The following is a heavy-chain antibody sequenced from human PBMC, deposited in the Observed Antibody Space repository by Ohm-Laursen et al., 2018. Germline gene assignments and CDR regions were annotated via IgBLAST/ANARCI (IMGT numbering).Heavy chain of an antibody. CDR1: GGSISSGAYY. CDR3: ARDEDGYNYAYY. CDR2: IYYSGST. V-gene: IGHV4-31*03. Sequence: SETLSLTCTVSGGSISSGAYYWSWIRQHPGKGLEWIGYIYYSGSTYYNPSLKSRVTISVDTSKNQFSLKLSSVTAADTAVYYCARDEDGYNYAYYWGQGTLVTVSS. D-gene: IGHD5-24*01. J-gene: IGHJ4*02.